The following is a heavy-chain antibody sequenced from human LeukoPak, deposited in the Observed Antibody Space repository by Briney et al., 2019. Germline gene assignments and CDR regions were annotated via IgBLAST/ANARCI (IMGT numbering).Heavy chain of an antibody. CDR1: GGSIGSGSYY. CDR3: ARQYDSYFYYYLDL. J-gene: IGHJ6*03. D-gene: IGHD2-2*01. V-gene: IGHV4-61*02. CDR2: IYTSGST. Sequence: PSETLSLTCTVSGGSIGSGSYYWSWIRQPAGKGLEWIGRIYTSGSTNYNPSLKSRVTISVDTSKNQFSLKLSSVTAADTAVYYCARQYDSYFYYYLDLWGTGTTVTVSS.